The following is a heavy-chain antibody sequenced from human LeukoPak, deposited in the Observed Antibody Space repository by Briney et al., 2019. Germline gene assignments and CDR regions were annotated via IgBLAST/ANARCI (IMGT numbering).Heavy chain of an antibody. D-gene: IGHD3-10*01. Sequence: GGSLRLSGAASGFTFSSYEMNWVRQAPGKGLEWVSYISSSGSTIYYADSVKGRFTISRDNAKNSLYLQMNSLRAEDTAVYYCARDLYGSGSFDYWGQGTLVTVSS. CDR1: GFTFSSYE. V-gene: IGHV3-48*03. J-gene: IGHJ4*02. CDR2: ISSSGSTI. CDR3: ARDLYGSGSFDY.